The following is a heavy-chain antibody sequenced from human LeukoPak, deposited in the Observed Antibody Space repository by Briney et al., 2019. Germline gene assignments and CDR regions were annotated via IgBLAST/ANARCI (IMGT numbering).Heavy chain of an antibody. V-gene: IGHV4-59*01. CDR2: IYYSGST. Sequence: SETLSLTCTVSGGSISSYYWSWIRQPPGKGLEWIGYIYYSGSTNYNPSLKSRVTISVDTSKNQFSLKLSSVTAADTAVYYCARSLRSSRITMVRENYYFDYWGQGTLVTVPS. J-gene: IGHJ4*02. CDR3: ARSLRSSRITMVRENYYFDY. D-gene: IGHD3-10*01. CDR1: GGSISSYY.